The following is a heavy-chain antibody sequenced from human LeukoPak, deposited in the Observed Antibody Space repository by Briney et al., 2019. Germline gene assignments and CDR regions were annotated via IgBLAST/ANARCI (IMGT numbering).Heavy chain of an antibody. CDR3: AKQGRYSSSWYLFDY. V-gene: IGHV3-9*01. J-gene: IGHJ4*02. Sequence: PGRSLRLSCAASGFTFDDYAMHWVRQAPGKGLEWVSNISWNSGSIGYADSVKGRFTISRDNAKNSLYLQMNSLRAEDTAVYYCAKQGRYSSSWYLFDYWGQGTLVTVSS. CDR2: ISWNSGSI. D-gene: IGHD6-13*01. CDR1: GFTFDDYA.